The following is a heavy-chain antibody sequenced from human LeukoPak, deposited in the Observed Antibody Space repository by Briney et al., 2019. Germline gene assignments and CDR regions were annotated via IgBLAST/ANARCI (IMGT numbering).Heavy chain of an antibody. CDR2: IKQDGSEK. Sequence: GGSLRLSCAASGFTFSSYWMSWVRQAPGKGLEWVANIKQDGSEKYYVDSVKGRFTISRDNAKNSLYLQMNSLRAEATAVYYCARYPGSGSYLPSYNWFDPWGQGTLVTVSS. V-gene: IGHV3-7*01. D-gene: IGHD3-10*01. CDR1: GFTFSSYW. J-gene: IGHJ5*02. CDR3: ARYPGSGSYLPSYNWFDP.